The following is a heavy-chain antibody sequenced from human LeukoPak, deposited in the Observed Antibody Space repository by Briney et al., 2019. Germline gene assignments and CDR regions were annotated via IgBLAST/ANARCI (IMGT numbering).Heavy chain of an antibody. CDR2: IKSKTDGGTT. D-gene: IGHD4-11*01. Sequence: GGSLRLSCAASGLTFSNAWMSWVRQAPGKGLEWVGRIKSKTDGGTTDYAAPVKGRFTISRDDSKNTLYLQMNSLKTEDTAVYYCTTDSPSKPNDYWGQGTLVTVSS. J-gene: IGHJ4*02. CDR1: GLTFSNAW. V-gene: IGHV3-15*01. CDR3: TTDSPSKPNDY.